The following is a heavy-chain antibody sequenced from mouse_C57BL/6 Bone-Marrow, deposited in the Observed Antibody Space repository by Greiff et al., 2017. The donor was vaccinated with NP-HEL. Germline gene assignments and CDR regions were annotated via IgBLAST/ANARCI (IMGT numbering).Heavy chain of an antibody. J-gene: IGHJ1*03. CDR1: GFTFSDYG. D-gene: IGHD2-13*01. V-gene: IGHV5-17*01. CDR3: ARMTDYWYFDV. Sequence: EVKLVESGGGLVKPGGSLKLSCAASGFTFSDYGMHWVRQAPEKGLEWVAYISSGSSTTHYADTVKGRFTISRDNANNTLYLQMTSLRSEDTAVYYCARMTDYWYFDVWGTGTTVTVSS. CDR2: ISSGSSTT.